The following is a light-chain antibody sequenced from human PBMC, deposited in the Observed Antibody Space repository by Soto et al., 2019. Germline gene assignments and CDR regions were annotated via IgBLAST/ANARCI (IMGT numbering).Light chain of an antibody. V-gene: IGKV1-39*01. CDR1: QSISSY. CDR2: AAF. J-gene: IGKJ4*01. CDR3: QQSFSTPHT. Sequence: DIQMTQSPSSLSASVGDRVTITCRASQSISSYLSWYQQKPEKAPKLLIYAAFSLQSGVPSRFSGSGSGTDFTLTISSLQPEDFATYYCQQSFSTPHTFGGGTKVEIK.